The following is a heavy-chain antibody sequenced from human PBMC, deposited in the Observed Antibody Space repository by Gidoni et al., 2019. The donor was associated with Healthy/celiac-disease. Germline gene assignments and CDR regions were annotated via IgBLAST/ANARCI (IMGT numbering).Heavy chain of an antibody. D-gene: IGHD6-19*01. CDR2: ISSSSSYI. CDR3: ARVDIAVARSYYYYGMDV. CDR1: GFTFSSYS. J-gene: IGHJ6*02. V-gene: IGHV3-21*01. Sequence: EVQLVESGGGLVKPGGSLRLSCAASGFTFSSYSMNWVRQAPGKGLEWVSSISSSSSYIYYADSVKGRFTISRDNAKNSLYLQMNSLRAEDTAVYYCARVDIAVARSYYYYGMDVWGQGTTVTVSS.